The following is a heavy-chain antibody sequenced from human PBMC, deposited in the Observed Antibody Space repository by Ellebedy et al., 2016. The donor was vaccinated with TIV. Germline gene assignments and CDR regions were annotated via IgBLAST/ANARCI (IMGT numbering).Heavy chain of an antibody. CDR1: GFTFSSYS. V-gene: IGHV3-21*06. CDR2: ISSSSSYI. D-gene: IGHD3-3*01. Sequence: GESLKISCAASGFTFSSYSMNWVRQAPGKGLEWVSSISSSSSYIYNADSVKGRFTISRDNAKNSLFLQMNSLRAEDTAVYYCARVEDGMDVWGQGTTVTVSS. J-gene: IGHJ6*02. CDR3: ARVEDGMDV.